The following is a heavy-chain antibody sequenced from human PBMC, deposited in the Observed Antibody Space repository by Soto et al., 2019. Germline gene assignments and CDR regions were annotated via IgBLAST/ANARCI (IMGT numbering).Heavy chain of an antibody. Sequence: SPTLPITCAISGDSVSTNSATWDWIRQSPSRGLEWLGRTYYWSKWDYDYAASVKGRININPDTSNNQVSLHLDSVTPDDTAVYYCARLIGNSWLDSWGQGTLVTVSS. V-gene: IGHV6-1*01. CDR2: TYYWSKWDY. J-gene: IGHJ5*01. D-gene: IGHD2-8*01. CDR1: GDSVSTNSAT. CDR3: ARLIGNSWLDS.